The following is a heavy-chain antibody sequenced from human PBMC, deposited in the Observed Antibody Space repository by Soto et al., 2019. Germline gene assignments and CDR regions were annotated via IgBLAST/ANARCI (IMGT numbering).Heavy chain of an antibody. Sequence: EVQLVESGGGLVQPGGPLRLSCAASGFTFSNYWVHWVRQAPGKGLMWVSRINSDGTTINYADSVEGRFTISRDNAKNTLFLQMNSLRVEDTAVYYCARAGWYRFDYWGQGTLVTVSS. CDR3: ARAGWYRFDY. J-gene: IGHJ4*02. CDR1: GFTFSNYW. CDR2: INSDGTTI. D-gene: IGHD6-19*01. V-gene: IGHV3-74*01.